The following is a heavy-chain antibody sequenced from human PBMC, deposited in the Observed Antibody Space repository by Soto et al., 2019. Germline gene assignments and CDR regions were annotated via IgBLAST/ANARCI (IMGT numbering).Heavy chain of an antibody. CDR1: GGSISSYY. J-gene: IGHJ4*02. CDR2: IYYSGST. V-gene: IGHV4-59*08. Sequence: SETLSLTCTVSGGSISSYYWSWIRQPPGKGLEWIGYIYYSGSTNYNPSLKSRVTISVDTSKNQFSLKLSSVTAADTAVYYCASSYSSSSSGYFDYWGQGTLVTVSS. CDR3: ASSYSSSSSGYFDY. D-gene: IGHD6-6*01.